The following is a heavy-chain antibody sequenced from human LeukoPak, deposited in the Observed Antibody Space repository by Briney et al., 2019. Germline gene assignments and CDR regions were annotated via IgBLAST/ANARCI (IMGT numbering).Heavy chain of an antibody. CDR1: GFTFSIYW. V-gene: IGHV3-7*01. CDR3: ARDDTVTTRVGFID. Sequence: GGSLRLSCAASGFTFSIYWMRWVRQAPGKGLEWVANIKQDGSEKYHVDSVKGRFTISRDNAKNSLYLQMNSLRAEDTAVYYCARDDTVTTRVGFIDWGQGTLVTVSS. D-gene: IGHD4-17*01. J-gene: IGHJ4*02. CDR2: IKQDGSEK.